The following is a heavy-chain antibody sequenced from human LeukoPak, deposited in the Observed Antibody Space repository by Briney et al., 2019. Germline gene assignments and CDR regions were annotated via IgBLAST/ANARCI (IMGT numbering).Heavy chain of an antibody. Sequence: PSETLSLTCTVSGGSISSSSYYWGWIRQPPGKGLEWIGSIYYSGSTYYNPSLKSRVTISVDTSKNQFSLKLSSVTAADTAVYYCARRGVERWGRVYYFDYWGQGTLVTVSS. CDR2: IYYSGST. J-gene: IGHJ4*02. D-gene: IGHD1-1*01. CDR1: GGSISSSSYY. V-gene: IGHV4-39*07. CDR3: ARRGVERWGRVYYFDY.